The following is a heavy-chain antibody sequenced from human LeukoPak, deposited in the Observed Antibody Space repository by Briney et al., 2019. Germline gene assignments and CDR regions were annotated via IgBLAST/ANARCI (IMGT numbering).Heavy chain of an antibody. J-gene: IGHJ4*02. D-gene: IGHD5-18*01. CDR2: IYYSGST. V-gene: IGHV4-59*08. CDR1: GGSISSYY. Sequence: SETLSLTCTVSGGSISSYYWSWIRQPPGKGLEWIGYIYYSGSTNYNPSLKSRVTISVDTSKNQFSLKLSSVTAADTAVYYCARALDTAMGGDFDYWGQGTLVTVSS. CDR3: ARALDTAMGGDFDY.